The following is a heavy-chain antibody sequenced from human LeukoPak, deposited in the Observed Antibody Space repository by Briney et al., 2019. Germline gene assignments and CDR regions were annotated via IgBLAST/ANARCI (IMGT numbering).Heavy chain of an antibody. D-gene: IGHD4-17*01. V-gene: IGHV3-49*04. CDR2: IRSKAYGGTT. J-gene: IGHJ4*02. CDR3: TRGGYDYESNY. CDR1: GFTFGDYA. Sequence: GGSLRLSCTASGFTFGDYAMSWVRQAPGKGLEWVGFIRSKAYGGTTEYAASVKGRFTISRDGSKSIAYLQMNSLKTEDTAVYYCTRGGYDYESNYWGQGTLVTVSS.